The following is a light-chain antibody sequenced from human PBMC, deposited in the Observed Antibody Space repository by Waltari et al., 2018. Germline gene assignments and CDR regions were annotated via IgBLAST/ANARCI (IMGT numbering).Light chain of an antibody. J-gene: IGLJ2*01. Sequence: QSALTQPASVSGSPGQSITISCPGTSNDVWSYNLFSWYQRHPGKAPELLIYEGSKRPSGVSNRFSGSKSGNTASLTISGLQAEDEADYFCCSYASGSTIIFGGGTKLTVL. V-gene: IGLV2-23*01. CDR3: CSYASGSTII. CDR2: EGS. CDR1: SNDVWSYNL.